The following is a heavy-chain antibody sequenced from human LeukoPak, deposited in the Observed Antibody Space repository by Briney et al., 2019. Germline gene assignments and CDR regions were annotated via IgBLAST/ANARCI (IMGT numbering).Heavy chain of an antibody. Sequence: GGSLRLSCAASGFTFSDYYMSWLRQAPGKGLEWVSYISSSGSTIYYADSVKGRFTISRDNAKNSLYLQMNSLRAEDTAVYYCARDYPYYDFWSGYYRDNWFDPWGQGTLVTVSS. CDR1: GFTFSDYY. CDR2: ISSSGSTI. V-gene: IGHV3-11*01. D-gene: IGHD3-3*01. CDR3: ARDYPYYDFWSGYYRDNWFDP. J-gene: IGHJ5*02.